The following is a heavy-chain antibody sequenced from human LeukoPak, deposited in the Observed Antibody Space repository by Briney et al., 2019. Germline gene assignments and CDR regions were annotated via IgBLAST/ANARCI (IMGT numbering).Heavy chain of an antibody. D-gene: IGHD4-17*01. Sequence: GGSLRLSCAASGFTFDDYGMSWVRQAPGKGLEWVSGINWNGGSTGYADSVKGRFTISRDNAKNSLYLQMNSLRAEDTALYYCARVGPYGDYSPSNKQNYYYYYMDVWGKGTTVTVSS. J-gene: IGHJ6*03. CDR2: INWNGGST. CDR3: ARVGPYGDYSPSNKQNYYYYYMDV. CDR1: GFTFDDYG. V-gene: IGHV3-20*04.